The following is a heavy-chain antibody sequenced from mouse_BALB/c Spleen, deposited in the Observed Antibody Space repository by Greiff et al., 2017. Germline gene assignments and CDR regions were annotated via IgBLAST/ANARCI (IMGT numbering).Heavy chain of an antibody. CDR2: IHYSGST. CDR1: GYSITSGYS. V-gene: IGHV3-1*02. J-gene: IGHJ3*01. CDR3: ARCGNYRGAWFAY. Sequence: DVQLQESGPDLVKPSQSLSLTCTVTGYSITSGYSWHWIRQIPGNKLEWMGYIHYSGSTNYNPSLKSRISITRDTSKNQFFLQLNSVTTEDTATYYCARCGNYRGAWFAYWGQGTLVTVSA. D-gene: IGHD2-1*01.